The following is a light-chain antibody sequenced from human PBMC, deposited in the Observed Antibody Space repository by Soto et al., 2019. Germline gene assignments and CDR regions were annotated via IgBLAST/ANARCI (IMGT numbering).Light chain of an antibody. V-gene: IGKV3-15*01. CDR1: QSVTSN. J-gene: IGKJ1*01. CDR2: SAS. Sequence: EVVMTQSPATLSVSPGERVTLSCRASQSVTSNLAWYQERPGQPPRLLIYSASARATGVPARFSGSGSGTEFTLTISSLQSEDFGSYYCQQYDYWWTFGQGTRVE. CDR3: QQYDYWWT.